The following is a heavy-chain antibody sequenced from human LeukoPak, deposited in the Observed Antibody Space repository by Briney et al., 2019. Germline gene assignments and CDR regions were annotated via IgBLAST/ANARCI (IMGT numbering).Heavy chain of an antibody. CDR3: ARDRGIYDKSGYRGVWYFDL. J-gene: IGHJ2*01. CDR2: TYYRSKWYN. CDR1: GDSVSSNSAA. V-gene: IGHV6-1*01. D-gene: IGHD3-22*01. Sequence: SQTLSLTRAISGDSVSSNSAAWNWIRQSPSRGLEWLGRTYYRSKWYNDYAVSVKSRITINPDTSKNQFSLQLNSVTPEDTAVYYCARDRGIYDKSGYRGVWYFDLWGRGTLVTVSS.